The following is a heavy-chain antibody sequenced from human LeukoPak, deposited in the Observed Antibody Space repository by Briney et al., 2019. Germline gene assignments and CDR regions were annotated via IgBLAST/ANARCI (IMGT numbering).Heavy chain of an antibody. Sequence: PGGSLRLSCAASGFTFSDYYMSWIRQAPGKGLEWVSYISSSGNTIYHADSVKGRFTISRDNAKNSLYLQMNSLRTEDTAVYYCVRDGSSWGNFDYWGQGTLVTVSS. V-gene: IGHV3-11*04. CDR2: ISSSGNTI. CDR3: VRDGSSWGNFDY. D-gene: IGHD7-27*01. J-gene: IGHJ4*02. CDR1: GFTFSDYY.